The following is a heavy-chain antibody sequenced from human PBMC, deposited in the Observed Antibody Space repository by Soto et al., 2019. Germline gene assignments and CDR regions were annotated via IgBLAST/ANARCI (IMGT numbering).Heavy chain of an antibody. CDR2: IKQDGSEK. Sequence: PGGSLILSCAASGFTFSSYGMSWVRQAPGKGLEWVANIKQDGSEKYYVDSVKGRFTISRDNAKNSLYLQMNSLRAEDTAVYYCATKEYYYDSSGYWYYFDYWGQGTLVTVSS. CDR3: ATKEYYYDSSGYWYYFDY. V-gene: IGHV3-7*01. CDR1: GFTFSSYG. J-gene: IGHJ4*02. D-gene: IGHD3-22*01.